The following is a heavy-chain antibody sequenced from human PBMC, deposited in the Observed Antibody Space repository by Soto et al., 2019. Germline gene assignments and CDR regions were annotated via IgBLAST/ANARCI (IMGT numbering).Heavy chain of an antibody. CDR2: MSIGYEKT. CDR3: VRWSGYGDL. D-gene: IGHD5-12*01. V-gene: IGHV3-23*01. Sequence: EVQVLESGGGLVQPGGSLRLSCAASGFIFSDYSMAWDRQTPEKGLEWISGMSIGYEKTFYRDSVQGRFTVSRDSSKNTVDLQMNSLSVKDTAVYYCVRWSGYGDLWGQGTLVTVSS. CDR1: GFIFSDYS. J-gene: IGHJ4*02.